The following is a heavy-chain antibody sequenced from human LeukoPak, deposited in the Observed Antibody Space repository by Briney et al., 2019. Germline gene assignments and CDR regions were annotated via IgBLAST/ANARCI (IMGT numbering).Heavy chain of an antibody. CDR3: ARVASMVILRYFDY. J-gene: IGHJ4*02. CDR2: ISSSGSTI. D-gene: IGHD5-18*01. CDR1: GVTLSDHH. Sequence: PGGSLRLSCAASGVTLSDHHMDWVRQAPGKGLEWVSYISSSGSTIYYADSVKGRFTISRDNAKNSLYLQMNSLRAEDTAVYYCARVASMVILRYFDYWGQGTLVTVSS. V-gene: IGHV3-11*04.